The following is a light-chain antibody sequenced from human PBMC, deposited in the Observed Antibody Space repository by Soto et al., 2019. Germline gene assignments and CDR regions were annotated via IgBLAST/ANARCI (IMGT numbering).Light chain of an antibody. CDR1: KNDIGVYDF. V-gene: IGLV2-8*01. J-gene: IGLJ1*01. CDR3: KSYAGSNTYG. CDR2: EVV. Sequence: QSVLTQPPSASGSPGQSVTISCTGTKNDIGVYDFVSWYQHHPGKAPRLIIYEVVQRPSGVPDRFSGSKSGNTASLTVSGLQAADEGDYFCKSYAGSNTYGFGSGTKLTVL.